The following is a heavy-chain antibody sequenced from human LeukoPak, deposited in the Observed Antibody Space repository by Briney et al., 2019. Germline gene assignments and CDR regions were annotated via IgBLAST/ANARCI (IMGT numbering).Heavy chain of an antibody. Sequence: GGSLRRSCSASGFTCSSYDMHWVRQATGKGLEWVSAIGTAGDTYYPGSVKGRFTISRENAKNSLCLKMNSLRAGDTAVYYCARAQRHYSFLDAFAIWGQGTMVTVS. CDR2: IGTAGDT. CDR3: ARAQRHYSFLDAFAI. CDR1: GFTCSSYD. V-gene: IGHV3-13*01. D-gene: IGHD3-10*01. J-gene: IGHJ3*02.